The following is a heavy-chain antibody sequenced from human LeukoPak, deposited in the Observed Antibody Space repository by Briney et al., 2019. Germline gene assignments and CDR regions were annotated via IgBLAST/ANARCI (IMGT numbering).Heavy chain of an antibody. D-gene: IGHD2-21*02. J-gene: IGHJ6*02. CDR2: IYYSGST. CDR1: GVSINDYF. V-gene: IGHV4-59*01. CDR3: ARTGGDCSSGLCYYAMDV. Sequence: SETLSLTCNVSGVSINDYFWSWIRQPPGKGLEWIGYIYYSGSTNYNPSLKSRVTISVDTSKNQFSLRLSSVTAADTAVYYCARTGGDCSSGLCYYAMDVWGQGTTVTVS.